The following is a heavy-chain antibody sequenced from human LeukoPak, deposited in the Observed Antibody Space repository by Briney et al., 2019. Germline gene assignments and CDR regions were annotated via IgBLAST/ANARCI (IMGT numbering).Heavy chain of an antibody. V-gene: IGHV3-66*01. CDR1: GFTVSSNY. CDR2: IYSGGST. D-gene: IGHD6-19*01. Sequence: GGSLRLSCAASGFTVSSNYMSWVRQAPGKGLEWVSVIYSGGSTYYADSVKGRFTISRDNAKNSLYLQMNSLRAEDTAVYYCARDPRIAVAGNYFDYWGQGAQVTVSS. J-gene: IGHJ4*02. CDR3: ARDPRIAVAGNYFDY.